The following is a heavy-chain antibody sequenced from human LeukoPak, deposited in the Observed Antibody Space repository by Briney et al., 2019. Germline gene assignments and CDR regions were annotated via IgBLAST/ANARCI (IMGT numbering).Heavy chain of an antibody. CDR1: GYSISSGYY. J-gene: IGHJ4*02. CDR3: ARGLGYCSGGSCYSVGLFDY. CDR2: IYHSGNT. Sequence: SETLSLTCTVSGYSISSGYYWAWIRQPPGKGLQWIGDIYHSGNTYYNPSPKSRVSISVDTSKNQFSLKLSSVTAADTAVYYCARGLGYCSGGSCYSVGLFDYWGQGTLVTVSS. D-gene: IGHD2-15*01. V-gene: IGHV4-38-2*02.